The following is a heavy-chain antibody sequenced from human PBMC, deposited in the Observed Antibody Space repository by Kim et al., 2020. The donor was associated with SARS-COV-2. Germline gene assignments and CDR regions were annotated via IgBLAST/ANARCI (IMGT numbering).Heavy chain of an antibody. D-gene: IGHD5-18*01. J-gene: IGHJ4*02. CDR1: GFTFSSYG. Sequence: GGSLRLSCAASGFTFSSYGMHWVRQAPGKGLEWVAVISYDGSNKYYADSVKGRFTISRDNSKNTLYLQMNSLRAEDTAVYYCAKGADTAMVIIDYWGQGTLVTVSS. CDR2: ISYDGSNK. V-gene: IGHV3-30*18. CDR3: AKGADTAMVIIDY.